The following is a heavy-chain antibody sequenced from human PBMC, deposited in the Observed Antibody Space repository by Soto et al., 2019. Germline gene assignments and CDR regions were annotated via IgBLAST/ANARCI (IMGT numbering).Heavy chain of an antibody. D-gene: IGHD4-17*01. Sequence: PGGSLRLSCAASGLTFSNYAMSWVRQAPGKGLEWVSSLRGSGGDTYYADSVKGRFTISRDNSKDTLYLQMNSLRAEDTAVYYCVKVTVTTVNYYYYSALDVWGQGTTVTVSS. CDR1: GLTFSNYA. V-gene: IGHV3-23*01. CDR3: VKVTVTTVNYYYYSALDV. J-gene: IGHJ6*02. CDR2: LRGSGGDT.